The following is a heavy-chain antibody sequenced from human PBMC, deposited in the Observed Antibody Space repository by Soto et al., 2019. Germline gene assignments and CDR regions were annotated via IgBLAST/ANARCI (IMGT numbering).Heavy chain of an antibody. V-gene: IGHV1-18*04. CDR1: GYTFSNYA. CDR2: ISSYNSNNGDT. Sequence: QVQLVQSGAELKKPGASVKVSCKTSGYTFSNYAISWVRQAPGQGLEWMGWISSYNSNNGDTKSAQMLQGRVTMTKDKSATTGYMELRGLRSDDTAVYYCARAELERGEVGYFGMDVGGQGTTVTVSS. D-gene: IGHD1-1*01. CDR3: ARAELERGEVGYFGMDV. J-gene: IGHJ6*02.